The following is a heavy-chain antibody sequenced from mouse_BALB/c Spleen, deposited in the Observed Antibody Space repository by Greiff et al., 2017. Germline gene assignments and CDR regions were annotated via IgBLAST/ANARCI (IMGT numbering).Heavy chain of an antibody. CDR2: ISSGSSTI. D-gene: IGHD2-2*01. CDR1: GFTFSSFG. Sequence: DVMLVESGGGLVQPGGSRKLSCAASGFTFSSFGMHWVRQAPEKGLEWVAYISSGSSTIYYADTVKGRFTISRDNPKNTLFLQMTSLRSEDTAMYYCAREGYGYVYYFDYWGQGTTLTVSS. J-gene: IGHJ2*01. V-gene: IGHV5-17*02. CDR3: AREGYGYVYYFDY.